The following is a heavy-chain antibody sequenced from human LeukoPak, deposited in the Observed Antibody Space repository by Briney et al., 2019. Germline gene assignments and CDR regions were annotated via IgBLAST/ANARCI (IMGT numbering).Heavy chain of an antibody. CDR3: ARRQDSGYDFDF. V-gene: IGHV5-51*01. CDR2: IYPGDSDT. CDR1: GYTFSNYW. D-gene: IGHD5-12*01. J-gene: IGHJ4*02. Sequence: NRGESLKISCKGSGYTFSNYWIAWVRQTSGKGLEWMGIIYPGDSDTRYSPSFQGQVTLSADKSTNTAHLQWSSLKASDTAIYYCARRQDSGYDFDFWGQGTLVTVS.